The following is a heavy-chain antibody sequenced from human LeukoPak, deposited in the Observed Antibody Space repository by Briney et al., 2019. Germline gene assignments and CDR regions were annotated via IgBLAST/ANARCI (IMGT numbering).Heavy chain of an antibody. CDR3: ARRTSVVVTDEDWFDP. D-gene: IGHD2-21*02. Sequence: GASVKVSCKASGYTFTSYYMHWVRQAPGQGLEWMGIINPSGGSTSYAQKLQGRVTMTRDTSTSTVYMELSSLRSEDTSVYYCARRTSVVVTDEDWFDPWGQGTLVTVSS. V-gene: IGHV1-46*01. CDR1: GYTFTSYY. CDR2: INPSGGST. J-gene: IGHJ5*02.